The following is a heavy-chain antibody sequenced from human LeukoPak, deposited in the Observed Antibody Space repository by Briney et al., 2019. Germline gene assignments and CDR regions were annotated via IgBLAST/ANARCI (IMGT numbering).Heavy chain of an antibody. D-gene: IGHD2-15*01. CDR1: GFTVSSNY. CDR2: IYSGGST. CDR3: ARAYCSGGSCSNAFDI. Sequence: GGSLRLSCAASGFTVSSNYMSWVRQAPGKGLEWVSVIYSGGSTYYADSVKGRFTISRHNSKNTLYLQMSSLRAEDTAVYYCARAYCSGGSCSNAFDIWGQGTMVTVSS. V-gene: IGHV3-53*04. J-gene: IGHJ3*02.